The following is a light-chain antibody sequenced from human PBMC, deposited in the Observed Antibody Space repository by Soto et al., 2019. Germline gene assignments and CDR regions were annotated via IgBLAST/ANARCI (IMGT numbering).Light chain of an antibody. Sequence: EIVMTQSPATLSVSPGERATLSCRASQSVSSNLAWYQQKPGQAPRLLIYGASTRATGIPARFSGSGSGTEFTLTISSLQPEHFAAYSCQQYNNWPFTLGQGTKVDIK. CDR2: GAS. J-gene: IGKJ1*01. CDR1: QSVSSN. CDR3: QQYNNWPFT. V-gene: IGKV3-15*01.